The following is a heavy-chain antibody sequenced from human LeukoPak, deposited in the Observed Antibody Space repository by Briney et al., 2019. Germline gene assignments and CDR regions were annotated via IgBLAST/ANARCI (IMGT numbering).Heavy chain of an antibody. CDR1: GGSIISSSYN. CDR2: IYHSGTT. J-gene: IGHJ5*01. D-gene: IGHD3-9*01. CDR3: ARLPTGYPNWFDS. Sequence: SETLSLTCAVSGGSIISSSYNWGWIRQPPGKGLEWIGTIYHSGTTYYNPSLKSRVTISVDTSKNQFFLKLSSVTAADTAVYYCARLPTGYPNWFDSWGQGSLVTVSS. V-gene: IGHV4-39*01.